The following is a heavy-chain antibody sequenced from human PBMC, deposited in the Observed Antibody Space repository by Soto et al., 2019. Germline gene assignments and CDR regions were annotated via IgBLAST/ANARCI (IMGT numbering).Heavy chain of an antibody. J-gene: IGHJ6*02. CDR1: GFTFTS. V-gene: IGHV3-30*18. CDR2: ISYDGNNK. D-gene: IGHD6-19*01. CDR3: TKDGVAGYGMDV. Sequence: QVQLVASGGGVVQPGRSLTLSCAVSGFTFTSMHWVRQAPGKGLQWVAIISYDGNNKYYLDSVKGRFNISRDNSKNMLYLQMNSLIAEDTAVYYCTKDGVAGYGMDVWGQGTTVSVSS.